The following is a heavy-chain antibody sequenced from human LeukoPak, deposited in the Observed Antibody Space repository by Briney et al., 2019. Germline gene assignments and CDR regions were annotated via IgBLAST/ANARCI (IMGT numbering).Heavy chain of an antibody. CDR3: ARSYYDILTGHYYFDY. CDR1: GFTFSSYA. CDR2: ISGSGGST. D-gene: IGHD3-9*01. J-gene: IGHJ4*02. V-gene: IGHV3-23*01. Sequence: GGSLRLSCAASGFTFSSYAMSWVRQAPGKGLEWVSAISGSGGSTYYADSVKGRFTISRDNSKNTLYLQMNSLRAEDTAVYYCARSYYDILTGHYYFDYWGQGTLVTVSS.